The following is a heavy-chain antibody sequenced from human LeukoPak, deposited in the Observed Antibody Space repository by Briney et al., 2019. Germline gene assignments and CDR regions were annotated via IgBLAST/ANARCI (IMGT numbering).Heavy chain of an antibody. CDR2: INQDGSQT. CDR3: ARWRGQQSEFDL. Sequence: GGSLRLSCAASGFTLSNYRIRWVRQPRGKGLDRVAHINQDGSQTSYVDSVKGRFTISRDNAKSALDLQMNSLRAEDTAVYYCARWRGQQSEFDLWGQGNLVSVSS. D-gene: IGHD4-11*01. V-gene: IGHV3-7*01. CDR1: GFTLSNYR. J-gene: IGHJ4*02.